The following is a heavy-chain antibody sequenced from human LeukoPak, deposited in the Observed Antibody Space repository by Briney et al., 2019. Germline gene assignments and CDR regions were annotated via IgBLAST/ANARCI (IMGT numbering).Heavy chain of an antibody. CDR3: AKDTTPPKAGFDP. CDR1: GFTFSSYG. J-gene: IGHJ5*02. D-gene: IGHD1-14*01. CDR2: IRYNGSNK. V-gene: IGHV3-30*02. Sequence: GGSLRLSCAASGFTFSSYGMHWVRQAPGKGLEWVAFIRYNGSNKYYADSVKGRFTISRDNSKNTLYLQMNSLRAEDTAVYYCAKDTTPPKAGFDPWGQGTLVTVSS.